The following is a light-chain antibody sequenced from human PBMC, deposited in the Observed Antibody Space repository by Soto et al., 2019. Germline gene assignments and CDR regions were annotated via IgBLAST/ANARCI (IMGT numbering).Light chain of an antibody. CDR2: AAS. J-gene: IGKJ2*01. V-gene: IGKV1-39*01. CDR3: QQSFTTPRT. Sequence: DIQVTQSPSALSASVGDRVTISCRASQNIKTHLNWYQQKPGKAPNLLIYAASTLHTGVPSRFSGSGFGTDFTLTISRLQPEDFATYYCQQSFTTPRTFGQGTKLEIK. CDR1: QNIKTH.